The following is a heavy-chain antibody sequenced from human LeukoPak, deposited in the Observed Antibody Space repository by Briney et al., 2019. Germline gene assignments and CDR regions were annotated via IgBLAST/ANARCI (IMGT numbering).Heavy chain of an antibody. J-gene: IGHJ4*02. CDR3: VRRGDASSGWGDHDF. V-gene: IGHV3-23*01. Sequence: GESLRLSCAASGFTFNRNAISWVRQAPGKGLEWVSTVGGSGDKTFYADSVKGRFTISRDNSKNMVHLQMNSLTGEDTALYYCVRRGDASSGWGDHDFWGQGALVTVSS. CDR1: GFTFNRNA. CDR2: VGGSGDKT. D-gene: IGHD6-19*01.